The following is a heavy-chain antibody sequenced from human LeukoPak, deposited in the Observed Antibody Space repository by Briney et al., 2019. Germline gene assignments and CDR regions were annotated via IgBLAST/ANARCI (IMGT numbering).Heavy chain of an antibody. D-gene: IGHD1-26*01. Sequence: SVNASCMSSGGTFSSYAISWVRQAPGQGLEWMGGIIPIFGTANYAQKFQGRVTITADKSTSTAYMELSSLRSEDTAVYYCASWEPQASDYWGQGTLVTVSS. CDR3: ASWEPQASDY. J-gene: IGHJ4*02. CDR1: GGTFSSYA. V-gene: IGHV1-69*06. CDR2: IIPIFGTA.